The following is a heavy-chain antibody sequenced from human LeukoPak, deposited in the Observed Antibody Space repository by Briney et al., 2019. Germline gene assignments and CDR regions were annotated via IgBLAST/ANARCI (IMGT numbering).Heavy chain of an antibody. CDR2: SSETGTAY. CDR3: VRGGERTENSYFDL. D-gene: IGHD2-8*02. V-gene: IGHV3-11*04. J-gene: IGHJ2*01. CDR1: GFTLRDYF. Sequence: GGSLRLSCAASGFTLRDYFMSWIRQPPGKGLEWIAYSSETGTAYSYAASVKGRFTISRDNAKNSLFLQMDSLRADDTALYYCVRGGERTENSYFDLWGRGTLVTVSS.